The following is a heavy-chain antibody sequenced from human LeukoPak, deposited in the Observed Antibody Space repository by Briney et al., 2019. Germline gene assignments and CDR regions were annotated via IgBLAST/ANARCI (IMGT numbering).Heavy chain of an antibody. CDR1: GFTLRRYD. CDR2: IGSAGDT. V-gene: IGHV3-13*04. CDR3: AKGAGNFDWSYHDY. Sequence: PGGSLRLSCATSGFTLRRYDMHWVRQATGKGLEWVSAIGSAGDTYYPGSVKGRFTMSRDDAKSTLYLQLNSLRAEDTAVYYCAKGAGNFDWSYHDYWGQGTLVTVSS. D-gene: IGHD3-9*01. J-gene: IGHJ4*02.